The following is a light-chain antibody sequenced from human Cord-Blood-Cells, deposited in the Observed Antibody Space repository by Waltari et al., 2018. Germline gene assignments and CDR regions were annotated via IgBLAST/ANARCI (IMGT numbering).Light chain of an antibody. J-gene: IGLJ1*01. CDR2: DVS. CDR1: SSDVGGYNY. CDR3: CSYAGSYTYV. Sequence: QSALTQPRSVSGSPGPSVTLSCPGTSSDVGGYNYVSWYQQHPGKAPKLLIYDVSKRPSGVPDRFSGSKSGNTASLTISGLQAEDEADYYCCSYAGSYTYVFGTGTKVTVL. V-gene: IGLV2-11*01.